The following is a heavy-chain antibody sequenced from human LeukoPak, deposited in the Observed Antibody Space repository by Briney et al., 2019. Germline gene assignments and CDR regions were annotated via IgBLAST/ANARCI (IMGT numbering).Heavy chain of an antibody. V-gene: IGHV4-39*07. CDR3: ARQPNIVVVDNWFDP. D-gene: IGHD2-15*01. CDR1: GGSISSSNYY. J-gene: IGHJ5*02. CDR2: IYYGDSA. Sequence: PSETLSLTCTVSGGSISSSNYYWGWIRQPPGKGLEWIGNIYYGDSAYYNPSLKSRVTISVDTSKNQFSLKLSSVTAADTAVYYCARQPNIVVVDNWFDPWGQGTLVAVSS.